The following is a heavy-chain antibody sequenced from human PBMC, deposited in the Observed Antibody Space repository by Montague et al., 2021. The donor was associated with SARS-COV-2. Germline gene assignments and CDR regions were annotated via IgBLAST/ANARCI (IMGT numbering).Heavy chain of an antibody. Sequence: SETLSLTCTVSGGSIRGHYWRSIRRPAGKTLEWIGRIYTSGTTNYNPSLKSRVTMSVDTSKNQFSLKLSSVTAADTAVYYCAGGSGIINFYNSGMDVWGQGTTVTVSS. CDR1: GGSIRGHY. V-gene: IGHV4-4*07. D-gene: IGHD3-10*01. CDR3: AGGSGIINFYNSGMDV. CDR2: IYTSGTT. J-gene: IGHJ6*02.